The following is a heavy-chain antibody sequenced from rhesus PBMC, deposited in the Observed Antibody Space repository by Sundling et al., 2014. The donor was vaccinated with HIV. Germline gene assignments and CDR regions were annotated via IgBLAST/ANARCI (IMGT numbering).Heavy chain of an antibody. CDR3: ARAVWTGYAQEAAFDL. CDR1: GVSIRGYY. V-gene: IGHV4-165*02. D-gene: IGHD3-3*01. CDR2: IGGSSGGT. Sequence: QVQLQESGPGLVKPSETLSLTCVVSGVSIRGYYCNWIRQLPGKGLEWIGFIGGSSGGTDYNPSLKSRVSISMDTSKNQFSLKLSALTAADTAVYYCARAVWTGYAQEAAFDLWGQGVRVTVSS. J-gene: IGHJ3*01.